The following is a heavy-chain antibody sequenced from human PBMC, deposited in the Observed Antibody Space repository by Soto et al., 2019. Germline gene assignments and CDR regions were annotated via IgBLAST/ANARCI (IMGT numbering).Heavy chain of an antibody. V-gene: IGHV3-23*01. CDR1: GFTFSNFA. Sequence: EAELLESGGGLVQPGGSLRLSCAASGFTFSNFAMSWVRQAPGKGLEWVSTISGSAGSTYFAESVKGRFTISRDNSKNTLYLPMNSLRAEETAVYYCAKDEAACGVDCYSGLDVWGQGTTVTVSS. CDR3: AKDEAACGVDCYSGLDV. D-gene: IGHD2-21*01. CDR2: ISGSAGST. J-gene: IGHJ6*02.